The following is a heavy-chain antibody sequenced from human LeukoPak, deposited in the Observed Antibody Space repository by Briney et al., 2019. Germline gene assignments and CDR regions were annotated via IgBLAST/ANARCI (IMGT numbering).Heavy chain of an antibody. CDR1: GFTFSSYA. CDR3: AKEGGGYLDY. D-gene: IGHD6-13*01. J-gene: IGHJ4*02. V-gene: IGHV3-23*01. Sequence: GGSLRLSCAASGFTFSSYAMSWVRQAPGKGLEWVSSIGGSGDNTYYADSVKGRFTISRDNSKNTLYLQMDRLRADDTAVYYCAKEGGGYLDYWGQGTLVTVSS. CDR2: IGGSGDNT.